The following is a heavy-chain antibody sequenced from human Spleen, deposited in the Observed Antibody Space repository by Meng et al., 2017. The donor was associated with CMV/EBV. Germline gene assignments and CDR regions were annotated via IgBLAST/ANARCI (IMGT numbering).Heavy chain of an antibody. V-gene: IGHV3-7*01. CDR3: AKDLGAHLYYFDY. Sequence: GESLKISCAASGFTFNNYWMTWVRQAPGKGLEWVANIKQDGIEKYYVDSVRGRFTISRDNAKNSLYLQMNSLRAEDTAVYYCAKDLGAHLYYFDYWGQGTLVTVSS. D-gene: IGHD3-10*01. J-gene: IGHJ4*02. CDR1: GFTFNNYW. CDR2: IKQDGIEK.